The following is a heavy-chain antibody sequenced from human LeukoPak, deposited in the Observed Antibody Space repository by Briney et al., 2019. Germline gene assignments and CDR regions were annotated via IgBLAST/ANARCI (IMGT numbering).Heavy chain of an antibody. CDR1: GITFSNAR. Sequence: GGSLRHSCAASGITFSNARMSRVRQAPGKGLEWVGRIKSKTDGGKIDYAAPVKGRFTISRDDSKNTLYLQMNSLKTEDTAVYYCTTGPYYFDYWGQGTLVTVSS. J-gene: IGHJ4*02. CDR3: TTGPYYFDY. CDR2: IKSKTDGGKI. V-gene: IGHV3-15*01.